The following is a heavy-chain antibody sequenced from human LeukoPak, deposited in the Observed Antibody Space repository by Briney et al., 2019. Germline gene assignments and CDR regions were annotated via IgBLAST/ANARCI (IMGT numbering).Heavy chain of an antibody. Sequence: GGSLRLSCAASGFTFSSYGMHWVRQAPGKGLEWVAVISYDGSNKYYADSVKGRFTISRDNSKNTLYLQMNSLRAEGTAVYYCANWGGGYDPLVLVDYWGQGTLVTVSS. CDR3: ANWGGGYDPLVLVDY. CDR1: GFTFSSYG. J-gene: IGHJ4*02. V-gene: IGHV3-30*18. CDR2: ISYDGSNK. D-gene: IGHD5-12*01.